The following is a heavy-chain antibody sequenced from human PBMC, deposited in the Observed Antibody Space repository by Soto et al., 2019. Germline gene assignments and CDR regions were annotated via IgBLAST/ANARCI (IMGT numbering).Heavy chain of an antibody. CDR2: IIPIFGTA. CDR1: GGTFSSYA. V-gene: IGHV1-69*13. Sequence: SVKVSCKASGGTFSSYAISWVRQAPGQGLEWMGGIIPIFGTANYAQKFQGRVTITADESTSTAYMELSSLRSEDTAVYYCASVGYCSITSCYVDYYYGMDVWGQGTTVTVSS. J-gene: IGHJ6*02. CDR3: ASVGYCSITSCYVDYYYGMDV. D-gene: IGHD2-2*01.